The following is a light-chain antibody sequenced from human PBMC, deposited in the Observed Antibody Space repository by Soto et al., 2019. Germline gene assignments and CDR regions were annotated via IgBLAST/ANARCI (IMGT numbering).Light chain of an antibody. Sequence: AIQVTQSPSSLSASVGDRVTITCRASQDIRGALAWYQQKPGKAPKLLIYDVSTVQSGVPSRFSGRGSGTEFTLTITSLQPEDFATYYCQQFNIYQITFGQGTRLEIK. J-gene: IGKJ5*01. CDR3: QQFNIYQIT. CDR1: QDIRGA. CDR2: DVS. V-gene: IGKV1-13*02.